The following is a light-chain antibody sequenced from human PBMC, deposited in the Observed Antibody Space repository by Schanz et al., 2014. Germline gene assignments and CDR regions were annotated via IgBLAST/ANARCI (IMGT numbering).Light chain of an antibody. J-gene: IGLJ3*02. V-gene: IGLV2-14*01. CDR3: SSYTSGSTPWV. CDR2: DVS. CDR1: SSDVGGYNY. Sequence: QSALTQPASVSGSPGQSITISCTGTSSDVGGYNYVSWYQQHPGKAPKLMIYDVSNRPSGVSNRFSGSKSGNTASLTISGLQAEDEADYYCSSYTSGSTPWVFGGGTKLTVL.